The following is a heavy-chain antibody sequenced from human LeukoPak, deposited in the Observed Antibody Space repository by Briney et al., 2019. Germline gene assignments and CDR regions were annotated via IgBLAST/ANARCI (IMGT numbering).Heavy chain of an antibody. CDR2: ISGSGGST. CDR3: ARTVRGVIWFDP. V-gene: IGHV3-23*01. CDR1: GFTFSSYA. J-gene: IGHJ5*02. D-gene: IGHD3-10*01. Sequence: GGSLRLSCAASGFTFSSYAMSWVRQAPGKGLEWVSAISGSGGSTYYADSVKGRFTISRDNSKNTLYLQMNSLRAEDTAVYYCARTVRGVIWFDPWGQGTLVTVSS.